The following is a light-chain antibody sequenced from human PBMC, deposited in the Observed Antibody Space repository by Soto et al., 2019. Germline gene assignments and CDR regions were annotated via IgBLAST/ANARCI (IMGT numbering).Light chain of an antibody. Sequence: EIVLTQSPATLSLSPGERATLSCRASQSVSSYLAWYQQKPGQAPRLLIYDASTRATGIPARFSGSGSGTDFTLTISSLVPADFAVYYCQQRSNWPFLTFGGGTKVEIK. CDR2: DAS. CDR3: QQRSNWPFLT. J-gene: IGKJ4*01. CDR1: QSVSSY. V-gene: IGKV3-11*01.